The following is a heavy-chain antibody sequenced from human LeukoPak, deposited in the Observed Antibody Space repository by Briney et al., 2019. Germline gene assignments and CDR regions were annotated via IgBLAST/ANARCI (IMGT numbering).Heavy chain of an antibody. CDR3: ARDIWESGYAPKGAYYYYMDV. Sequence: SVKVSCKASGGTFSSYAISWVRQAPGQGLEWMGGIIPIFGTAIYAQKFQGRVTITEDESTSTAYIELSSLRSEDTAVYYCARDIWESGYAPKGAYYYYMDVWGKGTTVTVSS. J-gene: IGHJ6*03. CDR2: IIPIFGTA. V-gene: IGHV1-69*01. CDR1: GGTFSSYA. D-gene: IGHD5-12*01.